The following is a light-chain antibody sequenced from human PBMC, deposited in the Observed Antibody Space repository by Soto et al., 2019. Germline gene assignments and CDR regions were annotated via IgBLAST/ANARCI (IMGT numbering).Light chain of an antibody. Sequence: EIGLTPSPGNLFLSSGGRATLSFRPSQSVSSSYLAWYQQKPGQAPRLLIYAASSRATGTPDRFSGGGSGTDFTLTISRLEPEDFAVYYCQQYGSSWTFGQGTKV. J-gene: IGKJ1*01. V-gene: IGKV3-20*01. CDR1: QSVSSSY. CDR3: QQYGSSWT. CDR2: AAS.